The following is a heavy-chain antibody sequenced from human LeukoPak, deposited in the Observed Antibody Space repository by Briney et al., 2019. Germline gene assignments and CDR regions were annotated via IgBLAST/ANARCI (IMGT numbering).Heavy chain of an antibody. CDR3: ARHGGTRITLVEVYYFDY. CDR2: IYYTGTT. J-gene: IGHJ4*02. CDR1: GYSISSSNW. D-gene: IGHD4-11*01. V-gene: IGHV4-28*06. Sequence: PSDTLSLTCAVSGYSISSSNWWGWIRQPPGKGLEWIGYIYYTGTTNYNPSLKSRVTMSVDASKNHFSLKLTSVTAFDTAVYYCARHGGTRITLVEVYYFDYWGQANLVTVSS.